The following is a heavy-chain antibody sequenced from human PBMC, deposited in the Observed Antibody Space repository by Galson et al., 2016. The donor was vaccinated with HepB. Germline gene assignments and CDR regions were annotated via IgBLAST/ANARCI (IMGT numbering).Heavy chain of an antibody. CDR3: AKHVSGYYVSAHFDY. D-gene: IGHD3-22*01. V-gene: IGHV3-33*06. Sequence: SLRLSCAASGFTFSSYGMHWVRQAPGKGLEWAALIWYDGNNKYYADSVKGRFTISRDNSKNTLYLQMNSLRAEDTAVYYCAKHVSGYYVSAHFDYWGQGTLVTVSS. J-gene: IGHJ4*02. CDR2: IWYDGNNK. CDR1: GFTFSSYG.